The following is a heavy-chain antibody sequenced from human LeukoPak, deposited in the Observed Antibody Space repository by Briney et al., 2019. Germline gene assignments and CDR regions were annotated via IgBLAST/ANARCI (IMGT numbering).Heavy chain of an antibody. J-gene: IGHJ5*02. CDR3: ARGSGSGWYGWFAP. CDR1: SHYA. Sequence: GESLRLSCAAFSHYAMYWVRQATGKGLDRVSSIDASGGATYYADSVEGRFTISRENSKNTFYLQMNNLRAEDTAVYFCARGSGSGWYGWFAPWGQGTLVTVSS. CDR2: IDASGGAT. D-gene: IGHD6-19*01. V-gene: IGHV3-23*01.